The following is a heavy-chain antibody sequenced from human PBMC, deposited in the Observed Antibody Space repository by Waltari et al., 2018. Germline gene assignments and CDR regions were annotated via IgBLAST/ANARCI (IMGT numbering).Heavy chain of an antibody. J-gene: IGHJ5*02. Sequence: QVQLHQWGAGLLKPSETLSLTCAVSGGPFPAYSWSWIRQPPCKGLEWIGEISHSGVTHYNPSLRSRLTMSVDTIKKQFSLKLTSVTAADTAVYFCARTWGYSPPLGWFDPWGQGTRVTVSS. CDR3: ARTWGYSPPLGWFDP. D-gene: IGHD2-2*02. CDR2: ISHSGVT. CDR1: GGPFPAYS. V-gene: IGHV4-34*01.